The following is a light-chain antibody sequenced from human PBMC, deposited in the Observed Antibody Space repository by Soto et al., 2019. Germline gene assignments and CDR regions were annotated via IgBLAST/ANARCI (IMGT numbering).Light chain of an antibody. CDR1: QSIGKH. CDR2: AAS. J-gene: IGKJ1*01. V-gene: IGKV1-39*01. CDR3: QQSYSTPRT. Sequence: IEMTQSPSSLSASVGDTVTITCRASQSIGKHLNWYQQKPGQAPKFLIYAASSLQSGVPSRFSGGASGTDFTLTVNSLKPEDFATYYCQQSYSTPRTFGQGTKVDIK.